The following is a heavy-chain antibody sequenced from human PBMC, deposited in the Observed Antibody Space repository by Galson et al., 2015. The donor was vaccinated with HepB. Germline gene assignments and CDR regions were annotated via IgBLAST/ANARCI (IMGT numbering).Heavy chain of an antibody. V-gene: IGHV1-46*01. D-gene: IGHD3-22*01. Sequence: SVKVSCKASGSTFTSYYMHWVRQAPGQGLEWMGIINPSGGSTSYAQKFQGRVTMTRDTSTSTVYMELSSLRSEDTAVYYCARSSYYYDSSGFEPYYYYGMDVWGQGTTVTVSS. CDR3: ARSSYYYDSSGFEPYYYYGMDV. CDR2: INPSGGST. J-gene: IGHJ6*02. CDR1: GSTFTSYY.